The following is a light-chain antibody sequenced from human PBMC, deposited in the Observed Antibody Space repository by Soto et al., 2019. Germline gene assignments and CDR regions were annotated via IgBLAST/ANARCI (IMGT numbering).Light chain of an antibody. CDR2: EVS. CDR1: SSDIGSYNY. J-gene: IGLJ1*01. CDR3: CSYTSTRTYV. V-gene: IGLV2-14*01. Sequence: QSALTQPASVSGSPGQSITISCTGTSSDIGSYNYVSWYQQHPGKAPKLMTYEVSNRPSGASDRFSGSKSGNTASLTSSGPQDEDEADYYCCSYTSTRTYVFGGGTKVTVL.